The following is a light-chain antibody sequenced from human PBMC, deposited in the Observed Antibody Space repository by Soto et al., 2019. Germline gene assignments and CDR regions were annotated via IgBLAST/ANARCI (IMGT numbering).Light chain of an antibody. CDR1: QSVSSSY. CDR2: GAS. V-gene: IGKV3-20*01. J-gene: IGKJ1*01. CDR3: QQYGSSPRT. Sequence: VLSQKLGSVSLSQGEKVTVSAGASQSVSSSYLAWYQQKPGQAPRLLIYGASSRATGIPDRFSFSGAGTGFSLTISVLEPEDFAVYDCQQYGSSPRTFGQGTKVDIK.